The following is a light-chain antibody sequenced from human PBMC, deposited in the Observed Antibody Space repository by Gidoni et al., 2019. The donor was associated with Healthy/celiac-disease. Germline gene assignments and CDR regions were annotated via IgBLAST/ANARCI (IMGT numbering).Light chain of an antibody. CDR3: QQSYSTWIT. V-gene: IGKV1-39*01. Sequence: DIQMTQSPSSLSASVGDRVTITCRASQSISSYLNWYQQIPGKAPKLLIYAASSLQSGFPSRFSGSGSGTDFTLTISSLQPEDFATYYCQQSYSTWITFGQGTRLEIK. CDR1: QSISSY. J-gene: IGKJ5*01. CDR2: AAS.